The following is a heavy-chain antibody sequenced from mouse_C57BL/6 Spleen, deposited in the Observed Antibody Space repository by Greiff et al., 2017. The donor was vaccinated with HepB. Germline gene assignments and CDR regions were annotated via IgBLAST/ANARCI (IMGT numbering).Heavy chain of an antibody. J-gene: IGHJ4*01. Sequence: QVQLQQPGAELVKPGASVKLSCTASGYTFTSYWMHWVKQRPGQGLEWIGMIHPNSGSTNYNENFKSKATLTVDKSSSTAYMLLRSLTSEDSAVYYCASLTTIVATDYAIDYWCQGTSVTV. CDR3: ASLTTIVATDYAIDY. D-gene: IGHD1-1*01. CDR1: GYTFTSYW. V-gene: IGHV1-64*01. CDR2: IHPNSGST.